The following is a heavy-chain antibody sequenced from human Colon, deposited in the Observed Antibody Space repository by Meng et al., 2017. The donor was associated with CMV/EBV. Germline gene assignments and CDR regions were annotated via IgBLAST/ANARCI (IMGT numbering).Heavy chain of an antibody. V-gene: IGHV3-23*01. J-gene: IGHJ5*02. D-gene: IGHD2-15*01. Sequence: GESLKISCAVSGFNVSTNYMTWVRQAPGKGLEWVSAISGSGGSTYYADSVKGRFTISRDNSKNTLYLQMNSLRAEDTAIYYCVRDLGGGYCRGASCRASWGQGTLVTVSS. CDR3: VRDLGGGYCRGASCRAS. CDR2: ISGSGGST. CDR1: GFNVSTNY.